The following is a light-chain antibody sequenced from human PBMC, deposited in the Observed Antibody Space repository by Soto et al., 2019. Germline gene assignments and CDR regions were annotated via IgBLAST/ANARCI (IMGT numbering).Light chain of an antibody. CDR1: SSDVGGWNY. Sequence: QSALTQPASVSGSPGQSITISCTGTSSDVGGWNYVSWYQHQPGKAPKLVIYNVSNRPSGVSSRFSGSKSGNTASLTISGLQAEDEGDYYCNSYTSSTTLVFGGGTQLTVL. J-gene: IGLJ2*01. CDR2: NVS. V-gene: IGLV2-14*03. CDR3: NSYTSSTTLV.